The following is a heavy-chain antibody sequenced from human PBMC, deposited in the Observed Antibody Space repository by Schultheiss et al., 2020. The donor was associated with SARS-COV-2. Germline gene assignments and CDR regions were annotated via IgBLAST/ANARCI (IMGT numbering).Heavy chain of an antibody. V-gene: IGHV4-59*08. J-gene: IGHJ5*02. D-gene: IGHD3-22*01. CDR1: GASISSYY. CDR3: AISPNYYDSSGYAP. Sequence: SQTLSLTCSVSGASISSYYWSWVRQPPGRGLEWIGYIAYSGSTTYSPSLKGRVTISADSSKNQFSLKLSSVTAADTAVYYCAISPNYYDSSGYAPWPLGTLVTVSS. CDR2: IAYSGST.